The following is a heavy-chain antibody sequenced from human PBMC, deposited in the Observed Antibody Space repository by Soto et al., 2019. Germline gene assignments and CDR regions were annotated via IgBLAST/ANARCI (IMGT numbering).Heavy chain of an antibody. CDR2: INPKTGAT. Sequence: QLQLVQSGAAVEKPGASMKVSCKASGYTFTAYYIHWVWQAPGQGLEWMGWINPKTGATDTAQRFQGRVTLTWDTPISTAYLDLSRLTSDDTAVYFCAREIEVVGSRSFDDWGRGTLLTVSS. CDR3: AREIEVVGSRSFDD. J-gene: IGHJ4*02. V-gene: IGHV1-2*02. D-gene: IGHD6-19*01. CDR1: GYTFTAYY.